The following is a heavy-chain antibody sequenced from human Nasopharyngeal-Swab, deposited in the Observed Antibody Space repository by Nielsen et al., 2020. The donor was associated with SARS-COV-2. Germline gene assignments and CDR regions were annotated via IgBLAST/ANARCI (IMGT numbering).Heavy chain of an antibody. CDR3: AKDLRWLQSYYYYYMDV. CDR2: ISYDGSNK. V-gene: IGHV3-30*18. D-gene: IGHD5-24*01. Sequence: VRQAPGKGLEWVAVISYDGSNKYYADSVKGRFTISRDNSKNTLYLQMNSLRAEDTAVYYCAKDLRWLQSYYYYYMDVWGKGTTVTVSS. J-gene: IGHJ6*03.